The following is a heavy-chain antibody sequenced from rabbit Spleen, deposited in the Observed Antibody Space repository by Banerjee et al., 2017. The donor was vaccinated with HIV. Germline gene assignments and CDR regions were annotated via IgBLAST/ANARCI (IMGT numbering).Heavy chain of an antibody. D-gene: IGHD1-1*01. J-gene: IGHJ4*01. CDR2: IDVDFTPAT. CDR1: GLDFSSSYW. Sequence: EESGGDLVKPEGSLTLTCKASGLDFSSSYWICWVRQAPGRGLEWIACIDVDFTPATRYAGWAKGRFTISKTSSTTVTLQMTSLTAADTATYFCARDDGSGHYIDGYFNLWGPGTLVTVS. V-gene: IGHV1S45*01. CDR3: ARDDGSGHYIDGYFNL.